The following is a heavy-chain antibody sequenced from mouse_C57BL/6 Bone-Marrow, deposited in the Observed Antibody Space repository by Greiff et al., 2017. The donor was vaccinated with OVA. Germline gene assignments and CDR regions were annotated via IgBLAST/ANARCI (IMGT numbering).Heavy chain of an antibody. D-gene: IGHD4-1*01. V-gene: IGHV2-4*01. CDR1: GFSFTSYG. CDR2: IWSGGST. Sequence: QVQLQQSGPGLVQPSQSLSITCTVSGFSFTSYGVHWVRQPPGKGLEWLGVIWSGGSTDYNADIISRLSISKDNSKSQVFLKMNSLQADDTAIYYCAKISSNFYAMDYWGQGTSVTVSS. CDR3: AKISSNFYAMDY. J-gene: IGHJ4*01.